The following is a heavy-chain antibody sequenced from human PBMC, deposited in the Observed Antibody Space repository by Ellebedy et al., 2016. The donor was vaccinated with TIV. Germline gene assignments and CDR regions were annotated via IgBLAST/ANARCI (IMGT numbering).Heavy chain of an antibody. CDR2: IYWNDDK. D-gene: IGHD6-19*01. CDR1: GFSLSTSGVG. CDR3: AHTWWLVLDY. Sequence: SGPTLVKPTQTLTLTCTFSGFSLSTSGVGVGWIRQPPGKALEWLALIYWNDDKRYNPSLKSRLTITKDTSKNQVVLTITNMDPVDTATYYCAHTWWLVLDYWGQGTLVTVSS. V-gene: IGHV2-5*01. J-gene: IGHJ4*02.